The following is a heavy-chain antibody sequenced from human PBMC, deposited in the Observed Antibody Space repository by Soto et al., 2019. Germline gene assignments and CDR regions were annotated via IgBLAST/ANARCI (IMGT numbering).Heavy chain of an antibody. V-gene: IGHV3-23*01. CDR3: TRGFQKWPQFRLGIDY. D-gene: IGHD3-16*01. CDR1: GFTFNTHD. J-gene: IGHJ4*02. Sequence: LRLSCAASGFTFNTHDMNWVRQAPGKGLEWVSSMSSRGDNTFYADSVKGRFTISRDNSKNLLYLQMNSLRVEDTAVYYCTRGFQKWPQFRLGIDYWGQGTLVTVSS. CDR2: MSSRGDNT.